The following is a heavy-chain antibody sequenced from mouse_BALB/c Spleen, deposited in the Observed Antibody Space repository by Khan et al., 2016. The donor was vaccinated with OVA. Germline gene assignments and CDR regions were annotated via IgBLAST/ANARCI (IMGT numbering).Heavy chain of an antibody. D-gene: IGHD4-1*01. Sequence: EVELVESGGDLVKSGGSLKLSCAASGFTFSPYSMSWVRQTPDKRLEWVATISSDGDYTYYPDSVKGRFSISRDNAKNTPYLQLSTLKSEDTAMYYCATDLTASFAYWGQGTLVTVSA. CDR1: GFTFSPYS. CDR2: ISSDGDYT. CDR3: ATDLTASFAY. V-gene: IGHV5-6*01. J-gene: IGHJ3*01.